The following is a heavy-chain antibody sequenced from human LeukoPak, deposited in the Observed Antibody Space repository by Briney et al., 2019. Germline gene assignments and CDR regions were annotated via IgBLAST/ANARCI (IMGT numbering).Heavy chain of an antibody. CDR1: GGSISSSSYY. CDR2: INYSGST. D-gene: IGHD6-13*01. J-gene: IGHJ5*02. V-gene: IGHV4-39*01. CDR3: ARHFYGSWSNWFDP. Sequence: SETLSLTCTVSGGSISSSSYYWRWIRQPPGKGLEWIGSINYSGSTYYNPSLKSRVTISVDTSKNQFSLKLSSVTAADTAVYYCARHFYGSWSNWFDPRGQGTLVTVSS.